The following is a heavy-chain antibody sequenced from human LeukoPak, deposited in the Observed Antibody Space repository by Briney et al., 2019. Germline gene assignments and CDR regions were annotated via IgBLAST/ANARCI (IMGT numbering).Heavy chain of an antibody. Sequence: QPGGSLRLSCAASGFTFSSYGMHWVRQAPGKGLEWVAVISYDGSNKYYADSVKGRFTISRDNSKNTLYLQMNSLRAEDTAVYYCAKDRATTVVRYDYWGQGTLVTVSS. CDR2: ISYDGSNK. D-gene: IGHD4-17*01. V-gene: IGHV3-30*18. CDR3: AKDRATTVVRYDY. J-gene: IGHJ4*02. CDR1: GFTFSSYG.